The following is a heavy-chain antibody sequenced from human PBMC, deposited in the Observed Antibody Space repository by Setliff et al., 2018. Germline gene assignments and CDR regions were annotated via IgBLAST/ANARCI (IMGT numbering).Heavy chain of an antibody. Sequence: SETLSLTCTVSGGSISSYYWSWIRQPPGKGLEWIGRIYSDENTDYNPSLKSRVTMSADTSKNQFSLKLKSVTAADTAVYYCTRNFLGWLARFWGRGTLVTVSS. CDR1: GGSISSYY. CDR3: TRNFLGWLARF. CDR2: IYSDENT. J-gene: IGHJ4*02. D-gene: IGHD6-19*01. V-gene: IGHV4-4*07.